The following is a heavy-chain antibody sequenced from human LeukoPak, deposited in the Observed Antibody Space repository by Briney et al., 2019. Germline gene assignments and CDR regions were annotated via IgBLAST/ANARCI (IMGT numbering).Heavy chain of an antibody. V-gene: IGHV4-59*01. D-gene: IGHD2-21*02. CDR1: GFSISSYY. J-gene: IGHJ3*02. CDR2: IYYSGST. Sequence: SETLSLTCTVSGFSISSYYWSWIRQPPGKGLEWVGYIYYSGSTNYNPSLKSRVTISVDTSKNQFSLKLSSVPAADTAVYYCARAGVVTAAFDIWGQGTMVTVSS. CDR3: ARAGVVTAAFDI.